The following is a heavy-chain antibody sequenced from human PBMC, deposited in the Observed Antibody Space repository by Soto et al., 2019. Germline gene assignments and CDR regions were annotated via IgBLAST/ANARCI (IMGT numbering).Heavy chain of an antibody. Sequence: QVQLVESGGGVVQPGRSLRLSCAASGFTFSSYGMHWVRQAPGKGLEWVAVISYTGSNQYYIDSMKGRFTISRDNSKNTLYLQMNSLRPEDTAVYYCAKGGGSGSYYEVDYWGQGTLVTVSS. V-gene: IGHV3-30*18. J-gene: IGHJ4*02. CDR3: AKGGGSGSYYEVDY. D-gene: IGHD1-26*01. CDR2: ISYTGSNQ. CDR1: GFTFSSYG.